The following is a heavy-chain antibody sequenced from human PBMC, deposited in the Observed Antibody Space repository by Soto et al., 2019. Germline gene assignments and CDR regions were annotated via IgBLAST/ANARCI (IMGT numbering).Heavy chain of an antibody. CDR1: GYSFTSYW. CDR3: ARHSLYGSGSLGEGYYYYYMDV. D-gene: IGHD3-10*01. J-gene: IGHJ6*03. V-gene: IGHV5-51*01. CDR2: IYPGDSDT. Sequence: GESLKISCKGSGYSFTSYWIGWVRQMPGKGLEWMGIIYPGDSDTRYSPSFQGQVTISADKSISTAYLQWSSLKASDTAMYYCARHSLYGSGSLGEGYYYYYMDVWGKGTTVTVSS.